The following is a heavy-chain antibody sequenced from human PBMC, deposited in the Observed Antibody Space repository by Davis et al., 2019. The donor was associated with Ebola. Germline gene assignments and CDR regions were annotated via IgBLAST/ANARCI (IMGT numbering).Heavy chain of an antibody. J-gene: IGHJ4*02. D-gene: IGHD6-19*01. CDR3: ASRQWLGVIDY. CDR2: IFYSGST. CDR1: GGSISTYY. Sequence: MPGGSLRLSCTVSGGSISTYYWSWIRQPPGKGLEWIGYIFYSGSTNYNPSLKSRLTISVDTSKNQFSLKLSSVTAADTAVYYCASRQWLGVIDYWGQGTLVTVSS. V-gene: IGHV4-59*08.